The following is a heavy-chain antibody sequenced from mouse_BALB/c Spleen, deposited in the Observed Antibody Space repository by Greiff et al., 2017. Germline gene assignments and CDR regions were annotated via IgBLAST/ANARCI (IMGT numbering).Heavy chain of an antibody. D-gene: IGHD2-2*01. CDR3: ARCYGYTYYYAMDY. J-gene: IGHJ4*01. CDR2: IWSGGST. Sequence: VNLVESGPGLVQPSQSLSITCTVSGFSLTSYGVHWVRQSPGKGLEWLGVIWSGGSTDYNAAFISRLSISKDNSKSQVFFKMNSLQANDTAIYYCARCYGYTYYYAMDYWGQGTSVTVSS. CDR1: GFSLTSYG. V-gene: IGHV2-2*02.